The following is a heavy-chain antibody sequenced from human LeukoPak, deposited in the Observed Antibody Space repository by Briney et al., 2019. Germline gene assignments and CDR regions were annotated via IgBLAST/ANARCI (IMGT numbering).Heavy chain of an antibody. CDR1: GGSLNSYY. D-gene: IGHD1-26*01. CDR2: IYYSGST. V-gene: IGHV4-59*08. CDR3: ARITGWELSPPYWYFDL. Sequence: SETLSLTCTVSGGSLNSYYWSWVRQPPGKGLEGIGYIYYSGSTNYNPSLKSRVTISVDTSKNQFSLKLSSVTAADTAVYYCARITGWELSPPYWYFDLWGRGTLVTVSS. J-gene: IGHJ2*01.